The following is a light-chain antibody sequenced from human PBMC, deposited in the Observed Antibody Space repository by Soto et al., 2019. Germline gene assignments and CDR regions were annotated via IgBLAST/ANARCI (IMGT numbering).Light chain of an antibody. CDR3: VQRSTWPWT. CDR2: DTF. CDR1: QSVSNY. Sequence: IVLTQSPATLSLSPGARATLSCRAGQSVSNYLAWYQQKPGQPPRLLIYDTFNRATGIPARFSGSGSGTDVTLTISSLEAEDLAVYFCVQRSTWPWTSGQGTKVEIK. J-gene: IGKJ1*01. V-gene: IGKV3-11*01.